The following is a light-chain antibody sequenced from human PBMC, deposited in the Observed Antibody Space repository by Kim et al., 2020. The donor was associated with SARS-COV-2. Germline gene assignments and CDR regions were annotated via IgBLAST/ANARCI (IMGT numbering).Light chain of an antibody. CDR2: ATT. CDR1: QDISIY. CDR3: QQLNGYLWT. J-gene: IGKJ1*01. V-gene: IGKV1-9*01. Sequence: SASVGDRVTITCRASQDISIYLAWYQQKPGKAPNLLIYATTTLQSGAPSRFSGSGSGTDFTLTISSLQPEDSATYYCQQLNGYLWTFGQGTKLEI.